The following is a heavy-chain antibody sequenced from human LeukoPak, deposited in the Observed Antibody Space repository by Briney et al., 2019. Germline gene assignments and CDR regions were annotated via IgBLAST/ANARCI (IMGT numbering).Heavy chain of an antibody. V-gene: IGHV4-61*10. CDR2: IYYSGST. D-gene: IGHD3-16*01. CDR1: GGSISSGSYY. Sequence: SETLSLTCTVSGGSISSGSYYCSWIRQPAGKGLEWIGYIYYSGSTSYNPSLKSRVTISVDTSKNQFSLKLSSVTAADTAVYYCARGINRGGFDYWGQGTLVTVSS. J-gene: IGHJ4*02. CDR3: ARGINRGGFDY.